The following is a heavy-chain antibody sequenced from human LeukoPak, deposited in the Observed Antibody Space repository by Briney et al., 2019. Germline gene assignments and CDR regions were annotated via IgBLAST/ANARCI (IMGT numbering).Heavy chain of an antibody. J-gene: IGHJ6*02. V-gene: IGHV3-30-3*01. CDR3: AREYCSGGSCYSNYYYGMDV. Sequence: GGSLRLSCAASGFTFSSYAMHWVRQAPGKGLEWVAAISYDGSNKYYADSVKGRFTISRDNSKNTLYLQMNSLRAEDTAVYYCAREYCSGGSCYSNYYYGMDVWGQGTTVTVSS. CDR1: GFTFSSYA. D-gene: IGHD2-15*01. CDR2: ISYDGSNK.